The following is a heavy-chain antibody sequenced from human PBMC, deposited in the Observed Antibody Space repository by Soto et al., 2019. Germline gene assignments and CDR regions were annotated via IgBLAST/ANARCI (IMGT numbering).Heavy chain of an antibody. CDR2: MNPNSGNT. J-gene: IGHJ5*02. CDR1: GYTFTSYD. CDR3: ARGLTMVYATPDWLDP. D-gene: IGHD2-8*01. V-gene: IGHV1-8*01. Sequence: VASVKVSCKASGYTFTSYDINWVRQATGQGLEWMGWMNPNSGNTGYAQKFQGRVTMTRNTSISTAYMELSSLRSEDTAVYYCARGLTMVYATPDWLDPWGQGTLVTVYS.